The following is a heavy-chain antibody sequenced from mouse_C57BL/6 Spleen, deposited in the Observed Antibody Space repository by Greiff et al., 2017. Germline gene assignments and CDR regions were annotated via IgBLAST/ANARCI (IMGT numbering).Heavy chain of an antibody. V-gene: IGHV1-72*01. J-gene: IGHJ1*03. Sequence: VQLQQPGAELVKPGASVKLSCKASGYTFTSYWMPWVKQRPGRGLEWIGRIDPNSGGTKYNEKFKSKATLTVDKPSSTAYMQLSSLTSEDSAVYYCTNYYGSSYGYVDVWGTGTTVTVSS. CDR2: IDPNSGGT. CDR1: GYTFTSYW. D-gene: IGHD1-1*01. CDR3: TNYYGSSYGYVDV.